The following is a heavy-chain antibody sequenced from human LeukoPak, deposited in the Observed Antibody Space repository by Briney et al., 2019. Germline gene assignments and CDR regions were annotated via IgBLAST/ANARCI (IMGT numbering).Heavy chain of an antibody. D-gene: IGHD6-19*01. CDR1: GGSISSYY. CDR3: ARESYSSGWYDY. Sequence: SETLSLTCTVSGGSISSYYWGWIRQPPGKRLEWIGYIFYTGSTNYNPSLKSRVTISADTSKNQFSLKLSSVTAADTAVYYCARESYSSGWYDYWGQGTLVTVSS. CDR2: IFYTGST. J-gene: IGHJ4*02. V-gene: IGHV4-59*01.